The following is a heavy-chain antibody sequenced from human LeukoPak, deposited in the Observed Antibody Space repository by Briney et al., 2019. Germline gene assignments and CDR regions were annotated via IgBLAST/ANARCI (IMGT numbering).Heavy chain of an antibody. D-gene: IGHD6-19*01. CDR1: GGTFSSYA. V-gene: IGHV1-69*01. Sequence: GSSVTVSCKASGGTFSSYASSWVRQAPGRGLEGMGGIIPIFGTANYAQKFQGRVTTTADESTNTAYMELSSLSSEDTAVYYGARAISSGWSGDLRYWGQGTLVTVSS. J-gene: IGHJ4*02. CDR2: IIPIFGTA. CDR3: ARAISSGWSGDLRY.